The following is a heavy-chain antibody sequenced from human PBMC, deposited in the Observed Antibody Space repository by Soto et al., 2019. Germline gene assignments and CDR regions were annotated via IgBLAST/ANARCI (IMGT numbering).Heavy chain of an antibody. J-gene: IGHJ5*02. CDR1: GGSISSGGYY. CDR2: IYYSGST. CDR3: ARSERGFLEWFAWFDP. V-gene: IGHV4-31*03. Sequence: PSETLSLTCTVPGGSISSGGYYWSWIRQHPGKGLEWIGYIYYSGSTYYNPSLKSRVTISVDTSKNQFSLKLSSVTAADTAVYYCARSERGFLEWFAWFDPWGQGTLVTVSS. D-gene: IGHD3-3*01.